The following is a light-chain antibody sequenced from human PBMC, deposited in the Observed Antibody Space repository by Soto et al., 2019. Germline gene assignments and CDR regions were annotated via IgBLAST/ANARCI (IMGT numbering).Light chain of an antibody. CDR3: QQTYDTTIT. J-gene: IGKJ5*01. CDR2: DAS. Sequence: DIQMTQSPSSLSASVVSRVTITCRASQRISTYLHWYQQKSGKAPKLLIYDASTVQSGVPSRFSGSGSGTDFTLTINSLQREDFATYYCQQTYDTTITFGQGTRLEIK. CDR1: QRISTY. V-gene: IGKV1-39*01.